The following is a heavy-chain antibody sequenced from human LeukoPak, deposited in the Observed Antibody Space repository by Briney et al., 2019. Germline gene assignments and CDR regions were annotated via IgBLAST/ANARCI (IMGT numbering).Heavy chain of an antibody. CDR2: TSFDGGKK. CDR1: GFIFRSYA. CDR3: ARALTLFRGVPNPDF. J-gene: IGHJ4*02. D-gene: IGHD3-10*01. Sequence: GGSLRLSCAASGFIFRSYAMNWVRQAPGKRLEWVAGTSFDGGKKYYIDSVKGRFTISRDNSKNTFFLQMNSLRTENTAVYYCARALTLFRGVPNPDFWGQGTLVSVSS. V-gene: IGHV3-30*04.